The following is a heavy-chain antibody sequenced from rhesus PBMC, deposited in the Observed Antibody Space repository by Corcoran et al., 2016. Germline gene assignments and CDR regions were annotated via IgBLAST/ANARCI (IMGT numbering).Heavy chain of an antibody. V-gene: IGHV4-169*01. J-gene: IGHJ4*01. CDR1: GGSISSSY. Sequence: QLQLQESGPGLVKPSETLSLTCAVSGGSISSSYWSWIRQAPGKGLGWIGYLYGSGSSTNDNPARKSRVTLSVDTSKNQLSLKLSSVTAADTAVYYCARGGYSYSSDYWGQGVLVTVAS. CDR2: LYGSGSST. CDR3: ARGGYSYSSDY. D-gene: IGHD5-12*01.